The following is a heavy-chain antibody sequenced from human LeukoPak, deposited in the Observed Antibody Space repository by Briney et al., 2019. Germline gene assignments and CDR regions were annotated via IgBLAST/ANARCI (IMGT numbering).Heavy chain of an antibody. Sequence: GGSLRLSCAASGFTFRTYVMSWVRQAPGKGLEWVSGFGAGGDNTHYADSVKGRFAISRDNSKNTLYLQMNSLRAEDTAIYYCAKADIVVVVAATCFDYWGQGTLVTVSS. D-gene: IGHD2-15*01. CDR2: FGAGGDNT. V-gene: IGHV3-23*01. J-gene: IGHJ4*02. CDR1: GFTFRTYV. CDR3: AKADIVVVVAATCFDY.